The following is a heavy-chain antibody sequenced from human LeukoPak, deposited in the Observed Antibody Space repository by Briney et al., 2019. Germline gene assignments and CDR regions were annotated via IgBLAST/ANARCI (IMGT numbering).Heavy chain of an antibody. CDR1: GGTFSSYA. J-gene: IGHJ4*02. CDR3: AAISDFWSGYHIY. V-gene: IGHV1-69*05. CDR2: IIPIFGTA. Sequence: GASVKVSCKASGGTFSSYAISWVRQAPGQGLEWMGGIIPIFGTANYAQKFQGRVTITTDESTSTAYMELSSLRSEDTAVYYCAAISDFWSGYHIYWGQGTLVTVSS. D-gene: IGHD3-3*01.